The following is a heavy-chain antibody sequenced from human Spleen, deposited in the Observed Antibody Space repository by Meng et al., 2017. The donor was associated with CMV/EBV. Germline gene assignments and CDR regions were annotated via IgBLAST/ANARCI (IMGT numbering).Heavy chain of an antibody. J-gene: IGHJ6*02. Sequence: GESLKISCAASGFTFSSHWIHWVRQAPGKGLVWVSRIDNDGSRTNYADSVKGRFTISRDNAKNTLYLQMNSLRAEDTAVYYCARSREAAAGGTYYYYYGMDVWGQGTTVTVSS. CDR2: IDNDGSRT. CDR1: GFTFSSHW. D-gene: IGHD6-13*01. V-gene: IGHV3-74*01. CDR3: ARSREAAAGGTYYYYYGMDV.